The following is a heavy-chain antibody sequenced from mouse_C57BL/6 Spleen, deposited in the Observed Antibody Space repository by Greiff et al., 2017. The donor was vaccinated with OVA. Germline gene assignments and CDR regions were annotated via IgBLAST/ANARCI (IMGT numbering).Heavy chain of an antibody. J-gene: IGHJ4*01. D-gene: IGHD2-3*01. V-gene: IGHV10-1*01. CDR3: VKDGYYPYYAMDY. CDR1: GFSFNTYA. Sequence: EVQRVESGGGLVQPKGSLKLSCAASGFSFNTYAMNWVRQAPGKGLEWVARIRSKSNNYATYYADSVKDRFTISRDDSESMLYLQMNNLKTEDTAMYYCVKDGYYPYYAMDYWGQGTSVTVFS. CDR2: IRSKSNNYAT.